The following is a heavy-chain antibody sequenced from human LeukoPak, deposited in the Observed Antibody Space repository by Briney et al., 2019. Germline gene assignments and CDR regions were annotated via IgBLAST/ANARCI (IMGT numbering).Heavy chain of an antibody. CDR3: ETSCMLSSSTSCYAGGYNWFDP. V-gene: IGHV4-34*01. D-gene: IGHD2-2*01. J-gene: IGHJ5*02. Sequence: SETLSLTCAVYGGSFSGYYWSWIRQPPGKGLEWIGEINHSGSTNYNPSLKSRVTISVDTSKNQFSLKLSSVTAADTAVYYCETSCMLSSSTSCYAGGYNWFDPWGQGTLVTVSS. CDR2: INHSGST. CDR1: GGSFSGYY.